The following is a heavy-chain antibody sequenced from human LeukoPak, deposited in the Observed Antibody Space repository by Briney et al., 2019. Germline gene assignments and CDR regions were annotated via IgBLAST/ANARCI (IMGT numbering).Heavy chain of an antibody. CDR2: IYSGGGT. J-gene: IGHJ4*02. D-gene: IGHD6-19*01. V-gene: IGHV3-66*01. Sequence: GGSLRLSCAASGFTFSSYEMNWVRQAPGKGLEWVSVIYSGGGTYYADFVKGRFTISRDNSKNTLYLQINSLRAEDTAVYYCARDLGSGFLQFDYWGQGTLVTVSS. CDR1: GFTFSSYE. CDR3: ARDLGSGFLQFDY.